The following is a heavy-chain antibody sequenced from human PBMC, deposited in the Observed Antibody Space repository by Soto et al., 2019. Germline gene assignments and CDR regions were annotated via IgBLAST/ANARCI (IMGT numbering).Heavy chain of an antibody. D-gene: IGHD3-3*01. CDR3: AKDLGLTYYDFWSGDYGMDV. V-gene: IGHV3-11*04. CDR2: IDSRGRTL. J-gene: IGHJ6*02. CDR1: GFTFSDYS. Sequence: GGSLRLSCVASGFTFSDYSMSWIRQAPGKGLEWLAFIDSRGRTLSYADSVKGRFTISRDNSKNTLYLQMNSLRAEDTAVYYCAKDLGLTYYDFWSGDYGMDVWGQGTTVTVSS.